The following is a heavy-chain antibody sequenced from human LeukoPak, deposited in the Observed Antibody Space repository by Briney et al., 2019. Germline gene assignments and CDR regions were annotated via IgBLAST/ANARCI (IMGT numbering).Heavy chain of an antibody. J-gene: IGHJ4*02. V-gene: IGHV3-21*04. Sequence: GGSLRLSRAASGFTFTSYSMNWVRQAPGKGLEWVSSISSSSSYIYYADSVKGRFTISRDNSRNTLYLQMNTLRAEDTAVYFCAKSPVSSCRGSFCYPFDYWGQGNLVTVSS. CDR1: GFTFTSYS. CDR2: ISSSSSYI. CDR3: AKSPVSSCRGSFCYPFDY. D-gene: IGHD2-15*01.